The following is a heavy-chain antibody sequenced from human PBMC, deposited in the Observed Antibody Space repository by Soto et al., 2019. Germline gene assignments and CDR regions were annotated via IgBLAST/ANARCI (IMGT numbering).Heavy chain of an antibody. D-gene: IGHD3-9*01. Sequence: LSLTCTVSGGSISSSSYYWGWIRQPPGKGLEWIGSIYYSGSTYYNPSLKSRVTISVDTSKNQFSLKLSSVTAADTAVYYCARQLRYFDWLLPYYYFDYWGQGTLVTVSS. J-gene: IGHJ4*02. V-gene: IGHV4-39*01. CDR2: IYYSGST. CDR3: ARQLRYFDWLLPYYYFDY. CDR1: GGSISSSSYY.